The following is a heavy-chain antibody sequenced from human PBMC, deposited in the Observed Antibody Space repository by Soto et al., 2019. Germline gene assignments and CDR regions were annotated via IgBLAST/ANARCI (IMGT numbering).Heavy chain of an antibody. V-gene: IGHV3-7*01. CDR3: ARAKYQLDWFDP. CDR2: IKQDGSER. J-gene: IGHJ5*02. D-gene: IGHD2-2*01. CDR1: GFTFRSYW. Sequence: GGSLRLSYAASGFTFRSYWMSWVRQAPGKGLEWLANIKQDGSERYYVDSVMGRFTISRDNAKNSLYLQMNSLRAEDTAVYYCARAKYQLDWFDPWGQGTLVTVSS.